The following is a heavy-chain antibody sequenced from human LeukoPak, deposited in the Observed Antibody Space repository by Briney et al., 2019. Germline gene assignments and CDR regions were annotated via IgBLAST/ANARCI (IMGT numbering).Heavy chain of an antibody. CDR2: INTNTGSP. Sequence: ASVKVSCKASGYTFTGYYMHWVRQAPGQGLELMGWINTNTGSPTCAQGFTGRFVFSLDTSVSTAYLQISSLKAEDTAVYYCARDYTLTLGSTTYFQHWGQGTLVTVSS. V-gene: IGHV7-4-1*02. D-gene: IGHD2/OR15-2a*01. CDR3: ARDYTLTLGSTTYFQH. J-gene: IGHJ1*01. CDR1: GYTFTGYY.